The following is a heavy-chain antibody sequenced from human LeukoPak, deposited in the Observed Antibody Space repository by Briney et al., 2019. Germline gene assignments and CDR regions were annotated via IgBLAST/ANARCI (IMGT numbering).Heavy chain of an antibody. J-gene: IGHJ4*02. V-gene: IGHV4-30-4*08. Sequence: PSQTLSLTCTVSGGSISSGDDSWDWIRQPPGKGLEWIGNTYYSGSTYYNPSLKRRVTISVDTSKTQFSLKLSSVAAADTAVYYCARVADSSGYYPYYFDYWGQGTLVTVSS. CDR1: GGSISSGDDS. CDR3: ARVADSSGYYPYYFDY. D-gene: IGHD3-22*01. CDR2: TYYSGST.